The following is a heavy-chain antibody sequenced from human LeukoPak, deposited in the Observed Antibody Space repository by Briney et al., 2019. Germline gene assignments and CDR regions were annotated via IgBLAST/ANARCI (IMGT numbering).Heavy chain of an antibody. CDR3: AKASWVSDADAVL. V-gene: IGHV3-53*01. D-gene: IGHD3-10*01. J-gene: IGHJ4*02. Sequence: TGGSLRLSCAASGFTVSSNYMSWVRQAPGKGLEWVSVIYSGGSTYYADSVKGRFTLSRDHSRNTVYLQLNSLTVDDTAVYYCAKASWVSDADAVLWGQGTLVTVSS. CDR1: GFTVSSNY. CDR2: IYSGGST.